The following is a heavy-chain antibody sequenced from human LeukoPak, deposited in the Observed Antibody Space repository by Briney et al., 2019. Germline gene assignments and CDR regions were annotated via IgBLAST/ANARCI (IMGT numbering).Heavy chain of an antibody. J-gene: IGHJ3*02. CDR1: GYTFTSYG. CDR2: ISVYNGNT. Sequence: ASVKVSCKASGYTFTSYGISWVRQAPGQGLEWLGWISVYNGNTNYAQKLQGRVIMTTDTPTSTAYMEVRRLRSDDTAVYYCARRIVGAKDAFDIWGQGTMVTVSS. V-gene: IGHV1-18*01. D-gene: IGHD1-26*01. CDR3: ARRIVGAKDAFDI.